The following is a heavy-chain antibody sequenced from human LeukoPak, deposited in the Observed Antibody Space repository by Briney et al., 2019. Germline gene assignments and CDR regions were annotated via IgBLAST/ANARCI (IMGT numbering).Heavy chain of an antibody. CDR1: GFTFSSYA. CDR2: IYYSGST. J-gene: IGHJ4*02. Sequence: PGGSLRLSCAASGFTFSSYAMSWIRQPPGKGLEWIGYIYYSGSTNYNPSLKSRVTISVDTSKNQFSLKLSSVTAADTAVYYCARTPWASHFDYWGQGTLVTVSS. CDR3: ARTPWASHFDY. V-gene: IGHV4-59*01. D-gene: IGHD2-15*01.